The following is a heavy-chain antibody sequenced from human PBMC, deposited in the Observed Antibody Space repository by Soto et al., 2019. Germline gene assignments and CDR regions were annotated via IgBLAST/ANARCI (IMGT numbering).Heavy chain of an antibody. Sequence: GGSLRLSCAASGFTFSSYGMHWVRQAPGKGLEWVAVISYDGSNKYYADSVKGRFTISRDNSKNTLYLQMNSLRAEDTAVYYCAKDLDSGTPYYYYGMDVWGQGTTVTVS. CDR3: AKDLDSGTPYYYYGMDV. CDR2: ISYDGSNK. J-gene: IGHJ6*02. D-gene: IGHD6-19*01. CDR1: GFTFSSYG. V-gene: IGHV3-30*18.